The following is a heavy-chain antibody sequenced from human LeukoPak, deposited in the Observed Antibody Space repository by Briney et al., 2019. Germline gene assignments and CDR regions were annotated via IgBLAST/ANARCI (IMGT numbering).Heavy chain of an antibody. CDR3: ARRFKRTQLVSD. D-gene: IGHD6-6*01. V-gene: IGHV3-48*03. J-gene: IGHJ4*02. CDR2: ISSSGSTI. Sequence: GGSLRLSCAASGFTFSSYEMNWVRQAPGKGLEWVSYISSSGSTIYYADSVKGRFTISRDNAKNSLYLQMNSLRAEDTALYYCARRFKRTQLVSDWGQGTLVTVSS. CDR1: GFTFSSYE.